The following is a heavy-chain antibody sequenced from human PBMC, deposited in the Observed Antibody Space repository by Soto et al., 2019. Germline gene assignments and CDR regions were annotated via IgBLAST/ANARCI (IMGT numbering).Heavy chain of an antibody. V-gene: IGHV5-51*01. Sequence: PGESLKISCKGSGYSFTSYWIGWVRQMPGKGLEWMGITYPGDSDTRYSPSFQGQVTISADKSISTAYLQWSSLKASDTAMYYCASRTYYGSGSYFSDAFDIWGQGTMVTVSS. CDR1: GYSFTSYW. D-gene: IGHD3-10*01. J-gene: IGHJ3*02. CDR2: TYPGDSDT. CDR3: ASRTYYGSGSYFSDAFDI.